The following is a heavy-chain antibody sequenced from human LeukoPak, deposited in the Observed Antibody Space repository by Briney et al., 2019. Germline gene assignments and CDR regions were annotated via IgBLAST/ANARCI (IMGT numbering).Heavy chain of an antibody. Sequence: PSETLSLTCTVSGGSISSYYWGWIRQPPGKGLEWIGSIYYSGSTYYTPSLKSRVTISVDTSKNQFSLKLSSVTAADTAVYYCARAGGIPASFDYWSQGTLVTVSS. D-gene: IGHD6-25*01. CDR1: GGSISSYY. V-gene: IGHV4-39*07. CDR2: IYYSGST. J-gene: IGHJ4*02. CDR3: ARAGGIPASFDY.